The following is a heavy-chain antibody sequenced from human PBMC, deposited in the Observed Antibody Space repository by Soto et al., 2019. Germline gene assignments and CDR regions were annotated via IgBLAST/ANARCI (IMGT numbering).Heavy chain of an antibody. D-gene: IGHD3-22*01. CDR1: GFTFSTYA. V-gene: IGHV3-30-3*01. CDR2: VSSEGGTQ. CDR3: ARENYYGGHVIGSLDL. J-gene: IGHJ2*01. Sequence: QVQLVESGGGVVHPGRSLRLSCTASGFTFSTYAMQWVRQAPGKGLEWVAVVSSEGGTQFYADSVKGRFTISRDNSKNSLYLQMSSLTTEDAAIYYCARENYYGGHVIGSLDLWGRGTLVSVSS.